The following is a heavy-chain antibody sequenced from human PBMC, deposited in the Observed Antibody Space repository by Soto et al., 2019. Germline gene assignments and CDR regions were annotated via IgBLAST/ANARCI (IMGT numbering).Heavy chain of an antibody. Sequence: QVQLVESGGGVVQPGRSLRLSCAASGFTFISYAMHWVRQAPGKGLEWVAVISFDGRTEYYADSVKGRFTISRDNSKNTVYLPMNSLRSEDTAVYYCARSRHGAGSYTHFYYGLDVWGQGTTVTVS. CDR3: ARSRHGAGSYTHFYYGLDV. J-gene: IGHJ6*02. CDR1: GFTFISYA. CDR2: ISFDGRTE. V-gene: IGHV3-30-3*01. D-gene: IGHD3-10*01.